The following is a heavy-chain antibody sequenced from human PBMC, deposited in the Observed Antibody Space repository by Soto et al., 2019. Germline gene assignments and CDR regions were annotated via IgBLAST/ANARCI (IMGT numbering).Heavy chain of an antibody. CDR3: ARHGITMVRGYYYGMDV. D-gene: IGHD3-10*01. J-gene: IGHJ6*02. Sequence: GSGPTLVNPTQTLTLTCTFSGFSLSTSGMCVSWIRQPPGKALEWLALIDWDDDKYYSTSLKTRLTISKDTSKNQVVLTMTNMDPVDTATYYCARHGITMVRGYYYGMDVWGQGTTVTVSS. CDR1: GFSLSTSGMC. V-gene: IGHV2-70*01. CDR2: IDWDDDK.